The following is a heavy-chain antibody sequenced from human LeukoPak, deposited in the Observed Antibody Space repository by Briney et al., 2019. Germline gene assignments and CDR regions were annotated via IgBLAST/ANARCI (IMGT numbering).Heavy chain of an antibody. J-gene: IGHJ4*02. V-gene: IGHV3-49*04. CDR3: TKSGTAIVGTTAAYYFDY. D-gene: IGHD1-26*01. Sequence: GRSLRLSCTASGFTFGDYAMSWVRQAPGKGLEWVGFIRSKSYGGTAEYAASVKGRFTISRDDSKSIAYLQMNSLKTEETAVYYCTKSGTAIVGTTAAYYFDYWGQGTLVTVSS. CDR2: IRSKSYGGTA. CDR1: GFTFGDYA.